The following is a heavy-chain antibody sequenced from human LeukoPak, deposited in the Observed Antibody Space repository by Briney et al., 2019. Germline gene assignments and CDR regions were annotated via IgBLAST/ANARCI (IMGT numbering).Heavy chain of an antibody. CDR1: GFTFSSYW. D-gene: IGHD3-9*01. Sequence: PGGSLRLSCAASGFTFSSYWMSWVRQAPGKGLEWVSSIIGSGGTTYYADSVKGRCTISRDNSKNTVYLQLNSLRAEDTALYYCARAGRGLRYFDWLTYDYWGQGTLVTVSS. J-gene: IGHJ4*02. CDR3: ARAGRGLRYFDWLTYDY. V-gene: IGHV3-23*01. CDR2: IIGSGGTT.